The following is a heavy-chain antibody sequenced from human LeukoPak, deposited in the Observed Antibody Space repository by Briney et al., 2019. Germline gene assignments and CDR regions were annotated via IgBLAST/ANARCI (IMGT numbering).Heavy chain of an antibody. J-gene: IGHJ4*02. CDR2: INHSGST. CDR1: GGSFSGYY. CDR3: AALAGYCSGGSCYRGRVLKDY. Sequence: SETLSLTCAVYGGSFSGYYWSWIRQPPGKGLEWIGEINHSGSTNYNPSLKSRVTISVDTSKNQFSLKLSSVTAADTAVNYCAALAGYCSGGSCYRGRVLKDYWGQGTLVTVSS. D-gene: IGHD2-15*01. V-gene: IGHV4-34*01.